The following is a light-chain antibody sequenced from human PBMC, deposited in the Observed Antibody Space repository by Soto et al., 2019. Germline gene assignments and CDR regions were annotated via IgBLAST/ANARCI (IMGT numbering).Light chain of an antibody. V-gene: IGKV3-11*01. CDR2: DAS. CDR3: QLSQQRSDWPPIT. Sequence: EIVMTQSPATLSVSPGERATLSCRAGQNIHTNLAWYQQKPGQAPRLLIYDASNRATGIPVRFSGSGSGTDFTLTISSLEPEDFAVYYCQLSQQRSDWPPITFGQGTRLEIK. J-gene: IGKJ5*01. CDR1: QNIHTN.